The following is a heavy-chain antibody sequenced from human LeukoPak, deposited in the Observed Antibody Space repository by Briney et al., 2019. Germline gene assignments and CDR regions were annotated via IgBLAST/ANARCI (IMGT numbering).Heavy chain of an antibody. D-gene: IGHD6-6*01. V-gene: IGHV3-21*06. CDR1: GLPFSSYS. Sequence: KTGGSLRLSCGVSGLPFSSYSMNWVRQAPGKGLEWVSSISSTSAYIYYADSLQGRFTISRDNAKSSLYLQMNSLRAEDTAVYCCATRIAARPFEYWGQGTLVTVS. CDR3: ATRIAARPFEY. CDR2: ISSTSAYI. J-gene: IGHJ4*02.